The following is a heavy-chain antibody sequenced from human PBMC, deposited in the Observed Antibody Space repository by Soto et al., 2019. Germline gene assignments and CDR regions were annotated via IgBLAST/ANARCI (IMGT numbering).Heavy chain of an antibody. V-gene: IGHV4-59*12. CDR2: IYYSGNT. D-gene: IGHD6-13*01. Sequence: SETLSLTCTVSGGSISSYYWSWIRRPPGKGLEWIGYIYYSGNTNYNPSLKSRLTISVDTSKNQFSLKLSSVTAADTAVYYCARGYSSSWYVLKESCFDPWGQGTLVTVSS. CDR1: GGSISSYY. CDR3: ARGYSSSWYVLKESCFDP. J-gene: IGHJ5*02.